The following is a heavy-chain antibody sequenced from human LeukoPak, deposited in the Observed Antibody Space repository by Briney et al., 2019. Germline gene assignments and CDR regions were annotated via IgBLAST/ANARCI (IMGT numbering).Heavy chain of an antibody. J-gene: IGHJ4*02. CDR3: AEALPPTGYNDSSGYYYFDY. D-gene: IGHD3-22*01. Sequence: PGGSLRLSCAASGFTFSSYAMSWVRQAPGKGLEWVSAISGSGGSAYYADSVKGRFTISRDNSKNPLYLQMHSLGADDTAVYYSAEALPPTGYNDSSGYYYFDYWGQGTLVTVSS. CDR2: ISGSGGSA. CDR1: GFTFSSYA. V-gene: IGHV3-23*01.